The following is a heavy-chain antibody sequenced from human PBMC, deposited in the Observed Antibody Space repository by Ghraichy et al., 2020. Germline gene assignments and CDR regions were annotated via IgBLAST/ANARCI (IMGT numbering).Heavy chain of an antibody. J-gene: IGHJ4*02. D-gene: IGHD3-22*01. CDR2: ISGDGDST. CDR3: AKAENDDYYYDSTGYYSHCNDH. V-gene: IGHV3-43*02. Sequence: VALISGDGDSTYYGESVKGRFTLSRDNTRNSLYLQMSGLRTEDTAVYYCAKAENDDYYYDSTGYYSHCNDHWGQGILVTVAP.